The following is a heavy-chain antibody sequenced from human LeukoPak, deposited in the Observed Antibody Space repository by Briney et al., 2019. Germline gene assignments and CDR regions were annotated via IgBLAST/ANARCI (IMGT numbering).Heavy chain of an antibody. CDR2: IYYSGST. J-gene: IGHJ6*03. V-gene: IGHV4-39*07. D-gene: IGHD3-3*01. Sequence: KPSETLSLTCTVSGGSISSSSYYWGWIRQPPGKGLEWIGSIYYSGSTYYNPSLKSRVTISVDTSKNQFSLKLSSVTAADTAVYYCARGSAILGVPRYMDVWGKGTTVTVSS. CDR1: GGSISSSSYY. CDR3: ARGSAILGVPRYMDV.